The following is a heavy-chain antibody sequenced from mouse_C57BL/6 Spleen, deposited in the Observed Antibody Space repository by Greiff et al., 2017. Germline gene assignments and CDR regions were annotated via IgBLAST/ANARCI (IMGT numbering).Heavy chain of an antibody. V-gene: IGHV1-52*01. D-gene: IGHD1-1*01. J-gene: IGHJ2*01. Sequence: VQLQQPGAELVRPGSSVKLSCKASGYTFTSYWMHWVKQRPIQGLEWIGNIDPSDSETHYNQKFKDKATLTVDKSSSTSYMQLSSLTSEDSAVYYCARNYGSKFLDYWGQGTTLTVSS. CDR3: ARNYGSKFLDY. CDR2: IDPSDSET. CDR1: GYTFTSYW.